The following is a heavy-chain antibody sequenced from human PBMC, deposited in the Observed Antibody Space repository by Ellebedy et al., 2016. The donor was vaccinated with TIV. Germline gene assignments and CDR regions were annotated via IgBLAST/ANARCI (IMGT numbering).Heavy chain of an antibody. CDR1: GCTFSSYA. Sequence: AASVKVSCKSSGCTFSSYAITWVRQAPGQGLEWMGGIIPSLGLGTVKIVQKFQDRVTISADISTSTTYMDLIRLTSDDTAVYYCATFVAGAGQFDHWGQGTLVTVSS. D-gene: IGHD6-19*01. V-gene: IGHV1-69*06. CDR3: ATFVAGAGQFDH. J-gene: IGHJ4*02. CDR2: IIPSLGLGTV.